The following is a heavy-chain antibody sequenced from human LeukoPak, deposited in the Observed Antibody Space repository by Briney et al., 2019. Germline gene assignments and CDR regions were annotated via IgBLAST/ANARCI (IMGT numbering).Heavy chain of an antibody. D-gene: IGHD3-9*01. CDR1: GDSMRSYY. V-gene: IGHV4-59*01. CDR3: ARWDDKRPL. CDR2: IYFSGGT. J-gene: IGHJ4*02. Sequence: PSETLSLTCTVSGDSMRSYYWSWIRQPPGKGLEWIASIYFSGGTNYNPSLKSRVTMSLDTSKNQFSLKLSSVTAADTAVYYCARWDDKRPLWGQGILVTVSS.